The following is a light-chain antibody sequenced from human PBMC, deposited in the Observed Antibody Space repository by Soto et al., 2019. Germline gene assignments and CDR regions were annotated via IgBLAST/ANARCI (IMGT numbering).Light chain of an antibody. CDR1: QDISNY. CDR2: DAS. V-gene: IGKV1-33*01. J-gene: IGKJ5*01. Sequence: DIHMTQSPSCLSASVGYRVTITCQAIQDISNYLNWYQQKPGKAPKLLIYDASNLETGVPSRFSGSGSGTDFTFTISSLQPEDIATYYCQQYDDFPRAINFGQGTRLEIK. CDR3: QQYDDFPRAIN.